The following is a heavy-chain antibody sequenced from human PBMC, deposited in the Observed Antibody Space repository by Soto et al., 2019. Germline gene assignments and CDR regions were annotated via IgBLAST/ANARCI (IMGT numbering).Heavy chain of an antibody. CDR1: GGSIGIGSSY. Sequence: SETRSLTSTVSGGSIGIGSSYWRWIRQHPGKGLEWIGYIYYSGSTYYNPSLKSRVTISVDTSKNQFSLKLSSVTAADTAVYYCASAKRNFDYWGQGTLVTGSS. CDR3: ASAKRNFDY. CDR2: IYYSGST. V-gene: IGHV4-31*03. J-gene: IGHJ4*02.